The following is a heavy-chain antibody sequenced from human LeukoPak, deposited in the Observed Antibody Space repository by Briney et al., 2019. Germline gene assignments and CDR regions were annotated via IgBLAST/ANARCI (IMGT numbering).Heavy chain of an antibody. CDR3: ARGGSSGYYFFPDAFDI. CDR1: GLTFSSYG. CDR2: IRYDGSNK. V-gene: IGHV3-30*02. J-gene: IGHJ3*02. Sequence: PRGSLRLSCAASGLTFSSYGMHWVRQAPGKGLEWVAFIRYDGSNKYYADSVKGRFTISIDNSKNTLYLQMNSLRAEDTAVYYCARGGSSGYYFFPDAFDIWGQGTMVTVSS. D-gene: IGHD3-22*01.